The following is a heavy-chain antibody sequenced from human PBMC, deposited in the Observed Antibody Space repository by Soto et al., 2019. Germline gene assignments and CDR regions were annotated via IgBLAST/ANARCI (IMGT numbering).Heavy chain of an antibody. J-gene: IGHJ4*02. CDR3: ARDGRQYSDTSGPDGYWEY. CDR1: GYTFTSYG. Sequence: QVPLVQSGAEVKKPGASVKVSCKASGYTFTSYGISWVRQAPGQGLEWMAWISAYNGNTNYAQKLQGRVTMTTDTSTSTAYMELRGLRSDDTAVYYCARDGRQYSDTSGPDGYWEYWGQGTLVTVSS. V-gene: IGHV1-18*04. CDR2: ISAYNGNT. D-gene: IGHD3-22*01.